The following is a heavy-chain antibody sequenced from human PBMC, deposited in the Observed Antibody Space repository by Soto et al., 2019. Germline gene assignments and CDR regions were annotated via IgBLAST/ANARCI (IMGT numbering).Heavy chain of an antibody. CDR2: IKEDGSEK. Sequence: GGSLRLSCAASGFTFSSYAMSWVRQAPGKGLEWVANIKEDGSEKSYVDSVKGRFTISRDNAKNSLFLQMTSLRVEDTAVYYCGTHSSGPPAYWGQGTLVTVSS. CDR1: GFTFSSYA. V-gene: IGHV3-7*01. CDR3: GTHSSGPPAY. J-gene: IGHJ4*02. D-gene: IGHD3-22*01.